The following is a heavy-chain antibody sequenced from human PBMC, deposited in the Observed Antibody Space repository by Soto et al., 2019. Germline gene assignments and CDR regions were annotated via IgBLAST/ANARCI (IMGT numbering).Heavy chain of an antibody. CDR1: GGSFSGYY. V-gene: IGHV4-34*01. CDR3: ARPNYYGSGSYYGPYYYYYGMDV. Sequence: SETLSLTCAVYGGSFSGYYWSWIRQPPGKGLEWIGEINHSGSTNYNPSLKSRVTISVDTSKNQFSLKLSSVTAADTAVYYCARPNYYGSGSYYGPYYYYYGMDVWGQGTTVTVSS. CDR2: INHSGST. J-gene: IGHJ6*02. D-gene: IGHD3-10*01.